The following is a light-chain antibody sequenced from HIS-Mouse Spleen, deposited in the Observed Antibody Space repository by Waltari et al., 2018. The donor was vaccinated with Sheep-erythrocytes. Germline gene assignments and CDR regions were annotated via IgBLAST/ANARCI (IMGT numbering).Light chain of an antibody. J-gene: IGLJ1*01. CDR1: ALPKKY. Sequence: SYELTQPPSVSVSLGQMARITCSGEALPKKYAYWYQQKPGQFPVLVIYKDSERPSGIPERFSGSSSGTIVILTISGVQAEDEADYYCLSADSSGTYYVFGTGTKVTVL. CDR2: KDS. V-gene: IGLV3-16*01. CDR3: LSADSSGTYYV.